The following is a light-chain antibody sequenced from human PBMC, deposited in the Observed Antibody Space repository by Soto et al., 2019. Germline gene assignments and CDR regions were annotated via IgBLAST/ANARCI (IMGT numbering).Light chain of an antibody. Sequence: QSALTQPRSVSGSPGQSVTISCTGARSDVGGYSFVSWYQQHTGKAPKLIIYGVTQRPSGVPDRFSGSKSGNTASLTISGLQPEDEADYYCCSYAGNHVVFGGGTQLTVL. V-gene: IGLV2-11*01. CDR2: GVT. CDR3: CSYAGNHVV. CDR1: RSDVGGYSF. J-gene: IGLJ2*01.